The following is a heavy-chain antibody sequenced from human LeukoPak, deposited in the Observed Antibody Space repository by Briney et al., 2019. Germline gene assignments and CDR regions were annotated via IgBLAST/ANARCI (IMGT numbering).Heavy chain of an antibody. CDR1: GGSISDYC. CDR2: ISNKGKT. V-gene: IGHV4-59*01. J-gene: IGHJ5*02. D-gene: IGHD3-10*01. Sequence: SETLSLTCTVSGGSISDYCWIWIRQPPGKGLEWVGHISNKGKTNYSPSLNSRVTISVDKSRNQFSLNLSSVTAADTAVCYCAREYYSLSGRNWFDPWGQGTLVTVSS. CDR3: AREYYSLSGRNWFDP.